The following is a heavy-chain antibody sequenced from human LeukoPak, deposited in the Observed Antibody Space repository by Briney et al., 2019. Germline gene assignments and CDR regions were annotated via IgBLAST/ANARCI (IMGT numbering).Heavy chain of an antibody. Sequence: KPSETLSLTCTVSGGPINSYYWSWIRQPPGKGLEWIGYIYYSGSTNYNPSLKSRVTISVDTSKNQFSLKLSSVTAAATAVYFCAREDTAMVRTAFDIWGQGTMVTVSS. CDR2: IYYSGST. D-gene: IGHD5-18*01. CDR1: GGPINSYY. V-gene: IGHV4-59*01. CDR3: AREDTAMVRTAFDI. J-gene: IGHJ3*02.